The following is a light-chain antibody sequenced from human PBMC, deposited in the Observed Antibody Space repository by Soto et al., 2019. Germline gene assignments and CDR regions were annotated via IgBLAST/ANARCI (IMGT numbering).Light chain of an antibody. Sequence: DIQMTQSPSSLSASVGDRVTITCQASQDISNYLNWYQQKPGKAPKLLIYDASNLETGVPSRFSGSGSGTDFIIPISSLQPEDIATYYCQQYYNIPWTFGQGTKVDIK. CDR1: QDISNY. J-gene: IGKJ1*01. CDR2: DAS. CDR3: QQYYNIPWT. V-gene: IGKV1-33*01.